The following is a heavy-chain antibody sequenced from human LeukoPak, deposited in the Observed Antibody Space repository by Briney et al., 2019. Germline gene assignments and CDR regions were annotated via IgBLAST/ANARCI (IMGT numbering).Heavy chain of an antibody. J-gene: IGHJ4*02. D-gene: IGHD6-13*01. V-gene: IGHV4-34*01. Sequence: SETLSLTCAVYGGSFSGYYWSWIRQPPGKGLEWIGEINHSGSTHYNPSLKSRVTISVDTSKNQFSLKLSSVTAADTAVYYCASITIAAAGRSDYWGQGTLVTVSS. CDR3: ASITIAAAGRSDY. CDR2: INHSGST. CDR1: GGSFSGYY.